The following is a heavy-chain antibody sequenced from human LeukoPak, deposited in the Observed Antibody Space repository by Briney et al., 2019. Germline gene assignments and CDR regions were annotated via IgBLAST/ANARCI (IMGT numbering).Heavy chain of an antibody. V-gene: IGHV1-18*01. J-gene: IGHJ5*02. Sequence: ASVKVSCKASGYTFTSYGISGVRQAPGQGLEGMGWISAYNGNTKYAQKLQRRVTMTTDTPTSTAYMDLRSLRSDDTAVYYCARSMVRGVIHWFDPWGQGTLVTVSS. CDR1: GYTFTSYG. CDR3: ARSMVRGVIHWFDP. D-gene: IGHD3-10*01. CDR2: ISAYNGNT.